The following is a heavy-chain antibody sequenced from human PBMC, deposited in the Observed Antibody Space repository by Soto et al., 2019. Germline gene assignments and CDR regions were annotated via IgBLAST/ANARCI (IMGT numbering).Heavy chain of an antibody. D-gene: IGHD6-13*01. CDR2: IYHSGST. Sequence: QVQLQESGPGLVKPSGTLSLTCAVSGGSISSSNWWSWVRQPPGKGLEWIGEIYHSGSTNYHPSLKSRVTRSVDTSKNPFSLKLSSVTAADTAVYYCGRDGGAAAGYYYGMDVWGQGTTVTVSS. CDR3: GRDGGAAAGYYYGMDV. V-gene: IGHV4-4*02. CDR1: GGSISSSNW. J-gene: IGHJ6*02.